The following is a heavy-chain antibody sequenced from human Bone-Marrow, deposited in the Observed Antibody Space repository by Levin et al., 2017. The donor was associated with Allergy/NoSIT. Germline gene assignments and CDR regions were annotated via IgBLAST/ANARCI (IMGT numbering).Heavy chain of an antibody. V-gene: IGHV3-23*01. CDR1: GFTFGNYA. CDR2: ITASGDDT. J-gene: IGHJ4*02. Sequence: SCAASGFTFGNYAMTWVRQAPGKGLEWVSAITASGDDTDYADSVKGRFTISRDDSKNTVYLQMNSLRAEDTALYYCAKGSEGCYIISAPMGFWGQGAQVTVSS. D-gene: IGHD3-16*02. CDR3: AKGSEGCYIISAPMGF.